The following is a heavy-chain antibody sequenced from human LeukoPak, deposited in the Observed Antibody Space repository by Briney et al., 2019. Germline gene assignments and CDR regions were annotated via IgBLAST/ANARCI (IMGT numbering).Heavy chain of an antibody. D-gene: IGHD1-7*01. J-gene: IGHJ6*03. V-gene: IGHV1-46*03. Sequence: ASVKVSCKASGYTFTSYYMHWVRQAPGQGLEWMGIINPSGGSTSYAQKFQGRVTMTRDTSTSTVYMELSSLRSEETAVYYCARDLLAGTTNFYYYRVVWGKGTAVTVSS. CDR2: INPSGGST. CDR1: GYTFTSYY. CDR3: ARDLLAGTTNFYYYRVV.